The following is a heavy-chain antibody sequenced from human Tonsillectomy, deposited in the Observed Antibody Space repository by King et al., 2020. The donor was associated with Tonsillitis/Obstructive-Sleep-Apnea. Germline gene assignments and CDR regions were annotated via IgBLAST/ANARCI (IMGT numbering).Heavy chain of an antibody. Sequence: QLQESGPGLVKPSETLSLTCTVSGGSISSSSYYWGWIRQPPGKGLEWIGSIYYSGSTYYNPSLKSRVTISVDTSKNQFSLKLSSVTAADTAVYYCARQGYDFWSGYPRGPYFDYWGQGTLVTVSS. CDR2: IYYSGST. J-gene: IGHJ4*02. D-gene: IGHD3-3*01. CDR1: GGSISSSSYY. V-gene: IGHV4-39*01. CDR3: ARQGYDFWSGYPRGPYFDY.